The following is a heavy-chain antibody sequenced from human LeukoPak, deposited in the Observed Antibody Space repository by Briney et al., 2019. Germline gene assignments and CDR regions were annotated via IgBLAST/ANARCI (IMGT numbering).Heavy chain of an antibody. CDR1: GYTFNNYY. V-gene: IGHV1-46*02. Sequence: ASVKVSCKASGYTFNNYYMYWVRQAPGQGLEWMGMINPSGGGTSYAQKFQGRVTMTRDSSTRTVYMEVSSLKPEDTAVYYCARQGAYSSAIGMGYWGQGTLVTVSS. CDR2: INPSGGGT. CDR3: ARQGAYSSAIGMGY. J-gene: IGHJ4*02. D-gene: IGHD6-19*01.